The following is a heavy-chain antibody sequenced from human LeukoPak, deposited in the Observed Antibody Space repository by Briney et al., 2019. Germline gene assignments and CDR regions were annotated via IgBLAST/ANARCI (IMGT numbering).Heavy chain of an antibody. D-gene: IGHD2-2*01. CDR3: AKVLGYCSSTSCPHYYYYGMDV. CDR2: IYYSGST. CDR1: GGSISSYY. J-gene: IGHJ6*02. V-gene: IGHV4-59*08. Sequence: SETLSLTCTVSGGSISSYYWSWIRQPPGKGLEWIGYIYYSGSTNYNPSLKSRVTISVDTSKNQFSLKLSSVTAADTAVYYCAKVLGYCSSTSCPHYYYYGMDVWGQGTTATVSS.